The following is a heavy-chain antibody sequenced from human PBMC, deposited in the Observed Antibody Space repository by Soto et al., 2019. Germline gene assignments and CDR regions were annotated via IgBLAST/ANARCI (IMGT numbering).Heavy chain of an antibody. V-gene: IGHV3-7*05. Sequence: EVQLVESGGGLVQPGESLRLSCVASGFALSNYWINWVRQAPGKGLEWVANIKQDGSEKNYVDSVKGRFTISRDNARNSLYLQMNSLRDEYTASYYCATETSTWGCWGQGTLVTVSS. J-gene: IGHJ4*02. D-gene: IGHD7-27*01. CDR1: GFALSNYW. CDR2: IKQDGSEK. CDR3: ATETSTWGC.